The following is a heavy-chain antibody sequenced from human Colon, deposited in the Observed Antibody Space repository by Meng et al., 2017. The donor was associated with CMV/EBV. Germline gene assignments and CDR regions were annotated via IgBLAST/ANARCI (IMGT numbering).Heavy chain of an antibody. CDR2: IYSGGTT. CDR3: ATSRAVTATDFDY. Sequence: EGSLRLSCAASGFTVTPTYMMWVRQAPGKGLETVSFIYSGGTTYYADSVKGRFSISRDITKNSVDLQMDTLRVEDTAVYYCATSRAVTATDFDYWGRGTRVTVSS. V-gene: IGHV3-53*01. J-gene: IGHJ4*02. CDR1: GFTVTPTY. D-gene: IGHD2-21*02.